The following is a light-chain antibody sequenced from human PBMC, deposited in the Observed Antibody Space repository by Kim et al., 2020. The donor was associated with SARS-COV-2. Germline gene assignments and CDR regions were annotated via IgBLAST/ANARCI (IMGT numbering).Light chain of an antibody. J-gene: IGKJ4*01. V-gene: IGKV3-20*01. CDR3: QQYYTSPLT. Sequence: PGERPALSGRASQSLGSSVLAGYHQNPGQAPRLLMDGAASRATGVPDRCRGTGSGTDFTLTISRLEPEDSAVYYCQQYYTSPLTFGGGTKVDSK. CDR2: GAA. CDR1: QSLGSSV.